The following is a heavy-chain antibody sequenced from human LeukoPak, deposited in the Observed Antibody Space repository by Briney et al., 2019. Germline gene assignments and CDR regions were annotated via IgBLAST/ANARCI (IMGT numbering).Heavy chain of an antibody. V-gene: IGHV3-21*01. CDR3: AKDRCSGYSCYSPNL. CDR1: GFTFSSYS. J-gene: IGHJ5*02. CDR2: ISSTGSYI. D-gene: IGHD2-15*01. Sequence: GGSLRLSCAASGFTFSSYSMNWVRQAPGKGLEWFSSISSTGSYIYYTDSMKGRFTISRDNAKNSLYLQMNSLRAEDTAVYYCAKDRCSGYSCYSPNLWGQGTLVTVSS.